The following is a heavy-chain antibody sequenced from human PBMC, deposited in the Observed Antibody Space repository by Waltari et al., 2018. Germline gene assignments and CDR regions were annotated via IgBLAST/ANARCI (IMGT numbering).Heavy chain of an antibody. Sequence: VQLVESGGGLVKPGGSLSLSCAGSSLPLRSENMNWVRKAPGKGLEWLSYINGESTYIVYADSVKGRFTISRDNAKKSLYLQMNGLRAEDTAVYYCARGMGSSWFYSWGQGTLVTVSS. CDR3: ARGMGSSWFYS. D-gene: IGHD2-2*01. J-gene: IGHJ5*01. V-gene: IGHV3-48*01. CDR2: INGESTYI. CDR1: SLPLRSEN.